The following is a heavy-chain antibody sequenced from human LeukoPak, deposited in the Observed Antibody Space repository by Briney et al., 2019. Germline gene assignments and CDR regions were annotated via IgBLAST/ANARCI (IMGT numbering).Heavy chain of an antibody. D-gene: IGHD2-15*01. Sequence: GGSLRLSCAASEFTFSDYSMNWVRQAPGKGLEWVSYISTSSTTTYYVDSVKGRFTISRDNSKNTLYLQMNSLRAEDTAVYYCAEYTALSAIAALIFDYWGQGTLVTVSS. CDR2: ISTSSTTT. CDR1: EFTFSDYS. V-gene: IGHV3-48*01. J-gene: IGHJ4*02. CDR3: AEYTALSAIAALIFDY.